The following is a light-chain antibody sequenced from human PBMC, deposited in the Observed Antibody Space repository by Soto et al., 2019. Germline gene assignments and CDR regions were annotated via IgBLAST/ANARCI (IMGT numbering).Light chain of an antibody. CDR1: QSVSND. CDR3: QQRSNWPPWT. V-gene: IGKV3-11*01. Sequence: EIVLTQSPGTLSLSPGERATLSCRASQSVSNDLAWYQQKPGQSPRLLIYDASNRAAGIPARFSGSGSGTDFTLTISGLEPEDFAVYYCQQRSNWPPWTFGQGTKV. CDR2: DAS. J-gene: IGKJ1*01.